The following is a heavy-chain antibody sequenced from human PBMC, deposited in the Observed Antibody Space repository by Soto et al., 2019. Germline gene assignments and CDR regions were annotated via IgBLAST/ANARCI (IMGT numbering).Heavy chain of an antibody. Sequence: QVQLVQSGAEVRKPGASVKVSCKTSGDSFNAYYLHWVRQAPGQGLEWLGWINPNGGATKYAQKFRGRVAMTRDTSNRTAYMELTSLRSDDPAIYFCARERGGATATLDYYYFYMDVWGQGTTVTVSS. CDR2: INPNGGAT. D-gene: IGHD5-12*01. J-gene: IGHJ6*03. CDR3: ARERGGATATLDYYYFYMDV. CDR1: GDSFNAYY. V-gene: IGHV1-2*02.